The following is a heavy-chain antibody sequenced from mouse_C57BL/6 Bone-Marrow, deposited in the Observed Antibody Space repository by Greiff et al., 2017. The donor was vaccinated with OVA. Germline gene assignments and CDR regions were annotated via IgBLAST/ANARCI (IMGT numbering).Heavy chain of an antibody. V-gene: IGHV1-64*01. Sequence: QVQLQQPGAELVKPGASVTLSCQASGYTFTSYWMHWVKQRPGQGLEWIGMIHPNSGSTNYNEKCKSKATLTVDKSSSTAYMQLSSLTSDDSAFYYCARWGNYSPWFAYWGQGTLVTVSA. D-gene: IGHD2-1*01. CDR1: GYTFTSYW. CDR3: ARWGNYSPWFAY. J-gene: IGHJ3*01. CDR2: IHPNSGST.